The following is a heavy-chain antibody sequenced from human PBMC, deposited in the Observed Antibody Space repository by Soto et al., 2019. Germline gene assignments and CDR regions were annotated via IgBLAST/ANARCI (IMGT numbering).Heavy chain of an antibody. J-gene: IGHJ4*02. Sequence: EVQLLESGGGLVQPGGSLRLSCAASGFTFSSYAMTWVRQAPGKGLEWVSAISGSGDNTYYADSVKGRFTISRDSSKNTLSLQMDSLRVEYTAVYYCAKGLYGGYDGVPHYWGQGTLVTVSS. V-gene: IGHV3-23*01. CDR2: ISGSGDNT. CDR3: AKGLYGGYDGVPHY. D-gene: IGHD5-12*01. CDR1: GFTFSSYA.